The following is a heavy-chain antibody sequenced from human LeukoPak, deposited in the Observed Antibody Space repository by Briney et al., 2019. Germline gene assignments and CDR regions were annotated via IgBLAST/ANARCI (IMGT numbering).Heavy chain of an antibody. D-gene: IGHD6-19*01. CDR1: GGSFSGYY. Sequence: PSETLSLTCAVYGGSFSGYYWSWIRQPPGKGLEWIGEINHSGSTNYNPSLKSRVTISVDTSKDQFSLKLSSVTAADTAVYYCARVENSSGWIPHYYYYMDVWGKGTTVTVSS. J-gene: IGHJ6*03. CDR2: INHSGST. CDR3: ARVENSSGWIPHYYYYMDV. V-gene: IGHV4-34*01.